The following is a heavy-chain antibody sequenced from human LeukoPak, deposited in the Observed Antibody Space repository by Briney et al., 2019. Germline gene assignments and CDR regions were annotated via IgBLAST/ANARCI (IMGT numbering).Heavy chain of an antibody. D-gene: IGHD6-13*01. Sequence: PSETLSLTCAVSGGSLSSSNWWSWVRQPPGKGLEWIGEIYHSGSTNYNPSLKSRVTISVDKSKNQFSLKLSSVTAADTAVYYCARVAIRYSSSWYVDYWGQGTLVTVSS. J-gene: IGHJ4*02. CDR1: GGSLSSSNW. V-gene: IGHV4-4*02. CDR3: ARVAIRYSSSWYVDY. CDR2: IYHSGST.